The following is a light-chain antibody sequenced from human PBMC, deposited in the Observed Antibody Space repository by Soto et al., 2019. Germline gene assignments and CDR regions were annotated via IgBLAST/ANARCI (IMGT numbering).Light chain of an antibody. CDR2: EVS. V-gene: IGLV2-14*01. J-gene: IGLJ1*01. Sequence: QSALTQPASVSGSPGQSITISCTGSSSDVGGYNYVSWYQQHPGKAPKLIIYEVSNRPSGVSNRFSGSKSGNTASLTISGLQAEDEADYYCSSKTSSSSPFVFGTGTKVTVL. CDR1: SSDVGGYNY. CDR3: SSKTSSSSPFV.